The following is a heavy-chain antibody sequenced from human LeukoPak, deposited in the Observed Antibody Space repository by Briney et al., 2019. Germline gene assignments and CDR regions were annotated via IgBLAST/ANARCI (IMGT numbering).Heavy chain of an antibody. CDR3: ARDPVRHYYYYYYMDV. Sequence: GGSLRLSCAASGFTFSSYAMHWVRQAPGKGLEWVAVISYDGSYKYYADSVKGRLSNKYYADSVKGRFTISRDNSKNTLYLQINSLRAEDTAVYYCARDPVRHYYYYYYMDVWGKGTTVTVSS. J-gene: IGHJ6*03. D-gene: IGHD1-1*01. V-gene: IGHV3-30*04. CDR2: ISYDGSYK. CDR1: GFTFSSYA.